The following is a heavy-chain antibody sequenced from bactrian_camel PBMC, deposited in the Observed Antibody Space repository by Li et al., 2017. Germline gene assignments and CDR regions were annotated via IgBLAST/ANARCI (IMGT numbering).Heavy chain of an antibody. V-gene: IGHV3S35*01. CDR2: IQIDGSST. CDR3: VRDYGNYDWTLGS. CDR1: GYDALYLC. Sequence: EVQLVESGGGLVQPGGSLRLSCAVSGYDALYLCMGWFRQVPGKGLEWVSYIQIDGSSTSYADSVKGRFTISRDNAKTTVYLQMNSLKPEDTALYYCVRDYGNYDWTLGSWGQGTQVTVS. J-gene: IGHJ4*01. D-gene: IGHD4*01.